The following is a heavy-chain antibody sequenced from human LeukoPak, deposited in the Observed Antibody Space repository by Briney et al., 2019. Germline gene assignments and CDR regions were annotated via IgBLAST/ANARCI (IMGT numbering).Heavy chain of an antibody. D-gene: IGHD3-10*01. J-gene: IGHJ6*03. CDR3: ARDENYYGSGGTDNYYYYYYMDV. V-gene: IGHV3-48*01. CDR2: LSTGSGLI. Sequence: GGSLRLSCAASGFTFSSYEMNWVRQAPGKGLEWVSYLSTGSGLIYYADSVKGRFTISGDNVKNSLYLQMNSLRAEDTAVYYCARDENYYGSGGTDNYYYYYYMDVWGKGTTVTVSS. CDR1: GFTFSSYE.